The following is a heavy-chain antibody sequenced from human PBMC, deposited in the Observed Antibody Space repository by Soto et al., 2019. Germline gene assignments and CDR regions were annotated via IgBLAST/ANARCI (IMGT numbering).Heavy chain of an antibody. CDR3: ARDSSGYQDYYYGMDV. CDR1: GGSISSGGYS. Sequence: SETLSLTCAVSGGSISSGGYSWSWIRQPPGKGLEWIGYIYHSGSTYYNPSLKSRVTISVDRSKNQFSLKLSSVTAADTAVYYCARDSSGYQDYYYGMDVWGQGTTVTVSS. D-gene: IGHD3-22*01. J-gene: IGHJ6*02. V-gene: IGHV4-30-2*01. CDR2: IYHSGST.